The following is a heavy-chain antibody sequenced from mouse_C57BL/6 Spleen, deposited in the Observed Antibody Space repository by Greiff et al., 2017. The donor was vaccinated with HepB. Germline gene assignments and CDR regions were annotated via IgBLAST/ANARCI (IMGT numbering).Heavy chain of an antibody. V-gene: IGHV1-26*01. CDR2: INPNNGGT. J-gene: IGHJ2*01. D-gene: IGHD1-1*01. Sequence: EVQLQQSGPELVKPGASVKISCKASGYTFTDYYMNWVKQSHGKSLEWIGDINPNNGGTSYNQKFKGKATLTVDKSSSTAYMELRSLTSEDSAVYYCARPLITTVSRGYFDYWGQGTTLTVSS. CDR3: ARPLITTVSRGYFDY. CDR1: GYTFTDYY.